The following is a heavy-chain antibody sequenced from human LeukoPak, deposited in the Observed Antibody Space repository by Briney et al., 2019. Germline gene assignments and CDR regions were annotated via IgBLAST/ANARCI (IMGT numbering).Heavy chain of an antibody. CDR3: ARDPSSIAAAGLPPYFDY. CDR1: GFTFSSYS. D-gene: IGHD6-13*01. CDR2: ISSSSSYI. V-gene: IGHV3-21*01. Sequence: GGSLRLSCAASGFTFSSYSMNWVRQAPGKGLEWVSSISSSSSYIYYADSVKGRFTISRDNAKNSLYLQMNSLRAEDTAVYYCARDPSSIAAAGLPPYFDYWGQGTLVTVSS. J-gene: IGHJ4*02.